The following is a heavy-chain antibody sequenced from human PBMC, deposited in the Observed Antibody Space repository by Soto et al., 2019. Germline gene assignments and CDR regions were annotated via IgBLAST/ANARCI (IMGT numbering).Heavy chain of an antibody. CDR1: GFIFENFG. V-gene: IGHV3-23*01. J-gene: IGHJ5*02. Sequence: CGSLRLSCAASGFIFENFGMSWVRQAPGKGLEWISSISGSGFKKYYADSVKGRFTISRDNSKSTVYLELNNLSAEDTAVYHCAKNQGVELVPLATVDWFDPWGQGSVGTVSA. CDR2: ISGSGFKK. CDR3: AKNQGVELVPLATVDWFDP. D-gene: IGHD1-26*01.